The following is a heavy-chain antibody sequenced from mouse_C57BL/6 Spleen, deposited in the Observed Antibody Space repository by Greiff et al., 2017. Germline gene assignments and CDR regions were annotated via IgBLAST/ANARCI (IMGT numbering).Heavy chain of an antibody. J-gene: IGHJ4*01. CDR2: ISDGGSYT. D-gene: IGHD1-1*01. V-gene: IGHV5-4*01. CDR1: GFTFSSYA. CDR3: AREPPITTVVADYYAMDS. Sequence: DVKLVESGGGLVKPGGSLKLSCAASGFTFSSYAMSWVRQTPEKRLEWVATISDGGSYTYYPDNVKGRFTISRDNAKNNLYLQMSHLKSEDTAMXYCAREPPITTVVADYYAMDSWGQGTSVTVSS.